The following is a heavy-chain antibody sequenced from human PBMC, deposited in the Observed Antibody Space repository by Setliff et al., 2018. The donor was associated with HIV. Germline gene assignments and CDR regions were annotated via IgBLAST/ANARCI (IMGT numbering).Heavy chain of an antibody. CDR1: GGSISSGSYY. Sequence: PSETLSLTCTVSGGSISSGSYYWSWIRQPAGKGLDWVGHIFTSGSTNYNPSLKSRVTISVDTSKNLFSLKLSSVTAADTGVYYCARMRLDGGYSYDYWGQETLVTVSS. V-gene: IGHV4-61*09. CDR2: IFTSGST. J-gene: IGHJ4*02. D-gene: IGHD5-12*01. CDR3: ARMRLDGGYSYDY.